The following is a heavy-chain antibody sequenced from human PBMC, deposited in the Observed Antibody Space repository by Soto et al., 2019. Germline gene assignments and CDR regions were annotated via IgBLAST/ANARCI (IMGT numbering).Heavy chain of an antibody. CDR3: AKDKLGEFGSRKSYYFDY. D-gene: IGHD3-16*01. V-gene: IGHV3-23*01. CDR2: IANSGGST. J-gene: IGHJ4*02. CDR1: GFTFSSYA. Sequence: DVQLLESGGGLVQPGGSLRLSCAASGFTFSSYAMTWVRQAPGKGLEWVSAIANSGGSTYYAASVKGRFTISRDNSKNTLYLQMNSLRAEDTAVYYCAKDKLGEFGSRKSYYFDYWGQGTLVTVSS.